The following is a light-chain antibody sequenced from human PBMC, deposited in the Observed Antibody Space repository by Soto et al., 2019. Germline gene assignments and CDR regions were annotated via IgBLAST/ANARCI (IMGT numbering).Light chain of an antibody. CDR3: SSYAGSNILV. CDR2: EVS. CDR1: SSDVGGYNY. V-gene: IGLV2-14*01. Sequence: QSVLTQPASVSGSPGQSITISCTGTSSDVGGYNYVSWYQQHPGKAPKLMIYEVSNRPSGVSNRFSGSKSGNTASLTVSGLQAEDEANYYCSSYAGSNILVFGGGTKVTVL. J-gene: IGLJ2*01.